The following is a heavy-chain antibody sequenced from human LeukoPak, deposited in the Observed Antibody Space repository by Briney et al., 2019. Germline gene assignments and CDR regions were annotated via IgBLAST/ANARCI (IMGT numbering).Heavy chain of an antibody. Sequence: PSQTLSLTCTVSGGSISSGGYYWSWIRQHPGKGLEWIGYIYDSGATSYNLSLKSRLTISVDTSRNQFSLRLSSVTAADSAVYYCARSDSSAYYFDYWGQGTLVTVSS. CDR2: IYDSGAT. V-gene: IGHV4-31*03. D-gene: IGHD3-22*01. CDR3: ARSDSSAYYFDY. CDR1: GGSISSGGYY. J-gene: IGHJ4*02.